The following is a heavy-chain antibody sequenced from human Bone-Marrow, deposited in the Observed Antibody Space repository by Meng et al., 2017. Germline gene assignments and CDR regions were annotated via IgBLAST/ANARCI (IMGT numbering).Heavy chain of an antibody. D-gene: IGHD3-16*01. V-gene: IGHV3-30*14. Sequence: GESLKISCAASGFTFSSYSMYWVRQGPGKGLEWVALISFDGSNKYYADSVKGRFTISRDNSKNTVFLQINSLRVEDTALYYCARSPIDKYDLSALPLDYWGQGTLVTVSS. CDR1: GFTFSSYS. CDR3: ARSPIDKYDLSALPLDY. CDR2: ISFDGSNK. J-gene: IGHJ4*02.